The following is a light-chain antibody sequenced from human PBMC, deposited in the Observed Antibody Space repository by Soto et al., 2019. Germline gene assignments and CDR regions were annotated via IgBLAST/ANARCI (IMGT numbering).Light chain of an antibody. CDR3: QQHNSYPLT. Sequence: DIQMTQSPSALSASVGDRVTITCRASQGIRNDLGWYQQKPGKAPKRLIYAASRLQRGAPSRFSGSGSGTEFTLISSRLQPGDFANYYCQQHNSYPLTLGGGTKVEIK. J-gene: IGKJ4*01. CDR2: AAS. V-gene: IGKV1-17*01. CDR1: QGIRND.